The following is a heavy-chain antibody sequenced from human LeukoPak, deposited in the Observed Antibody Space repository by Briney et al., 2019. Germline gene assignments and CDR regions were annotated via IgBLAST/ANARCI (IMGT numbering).Heavy chain of an antibody. CDR1: GFTFSSYW. Sequence: AGGSLRLSCAASGFTFSSYWMSWVRQAPGKGLEWVANIKQDGSEKYYVDSVKGRFTISRDNAKNSLYLQMNSLRAEDTAVYYCAREPRSRWARGDAFDIWGQGTMVTVSS. CDR2: IKQDGSEK. CDR3: AREPRSRWARGDAFDI. D-gene: IGHD1-26*01. J-gene: IGHJ3*02. V-gene: IGHV3-7*01.